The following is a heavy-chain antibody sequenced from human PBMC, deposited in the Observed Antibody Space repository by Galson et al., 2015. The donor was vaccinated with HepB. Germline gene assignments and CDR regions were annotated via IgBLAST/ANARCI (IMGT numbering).Heavy chain of an antibody. CDR3: AREITMGLLDY. CDR1: GGSISSGDYS. CDR2: IHQSGST. J-gene: IGHJ4*02. V-gene: IGHV4-30-2*01. Sequence: LSLTCAVSGGSISSGDYSWSWIRQPPGKGLEWIGYIHQSGSTYYNPSLKSRVTISLDRSKNQFSLKLSSVTAADTAVYYCAREITMGLLDYWGQGTLVTVSS. D-gene: IGHD3-10*01.